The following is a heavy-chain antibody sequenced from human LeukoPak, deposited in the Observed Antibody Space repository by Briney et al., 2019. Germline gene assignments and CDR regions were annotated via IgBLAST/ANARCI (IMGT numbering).Heavy chain of an antibody. V-gene: IGHV4-34*01. CDR1: GGSFSGYY. D-gene: IGHD2-21*02. CDR2: INHSGST. J-gene: IGHJ3*02. CDR3: AGEVVVTAANGAFDI. Sequence: PSETLSLTCAVYGGSFSGYYWSWIRQPPGKGLEWIGEINHSGSTNYNPSLKSRVTISVGTSKNQFSLKLSSVTAADTAVYYCAGEVVVTAANGAFDIWGQGTMVTVSS.